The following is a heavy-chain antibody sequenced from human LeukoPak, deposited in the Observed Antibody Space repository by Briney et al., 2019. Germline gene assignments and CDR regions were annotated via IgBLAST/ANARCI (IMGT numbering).Heavy chain of an antibody. CDR1: GYTFTSYG. V-gene: IGHV1-18*01. Sequence: ASVKVSCKASGYTFTSYGISWVRQAPGQGLEWMGWISAYNGNTNYAQKLQGRVTMTTDTSTSTAYMELRMLRSEDTAVYYCATFRGDGSPVGVDVWGKGTTVTVSS. CDR2: ISAYNGNT. CDR3: ATFRGDGSPVGVDV. D-gene: IGHD3-10*01. J-gene: IGHJ6*04.